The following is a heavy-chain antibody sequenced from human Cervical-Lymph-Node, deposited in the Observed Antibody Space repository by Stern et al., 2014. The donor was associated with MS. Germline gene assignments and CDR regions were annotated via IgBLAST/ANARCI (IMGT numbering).Heavy chain of an antibody. CDR1: GYTFTSYG. V-gene: IGHV1-18*01. Sequence: VRLVQSGAEVKKPGASVKVSCKASGYTFTSYGISWVRQAPGQGLEWMGWMSGYNDDTNYVEKFQGRVTMTTDTSTSTAYLELRSLRSDDTAVYYCARDPHIAVAGTGGGFDPWGQGTLVTVSS. CDR3: ARDPHIAVAGTGGGFDP. J-gene: IGHJ5*02. CDR2: MSGYNDDT. D-gene: IGHD6-19*01.